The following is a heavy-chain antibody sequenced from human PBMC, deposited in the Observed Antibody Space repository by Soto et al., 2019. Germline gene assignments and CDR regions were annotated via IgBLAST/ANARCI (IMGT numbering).Heavy chain of an antibody. CDR2: IYHSGNT. Sequence: PSETLSLTCTVSGGSISSGRYYWNWIRQHPGKGLEWIGYIYHSGNTYYNPSLKSRSSISLDTSKNQFSLKLDSVTVADTAVYYSSRLDQRFLEWLLPDSWGQGTLVTVSS. D-gene: IGHD3-3*01. J-gene: IGHJ4*02. V-gene: IGHV4-31*03. CDR3: SRLDQRFLEWLLPDS. CDR1: GGSISSGRYY.